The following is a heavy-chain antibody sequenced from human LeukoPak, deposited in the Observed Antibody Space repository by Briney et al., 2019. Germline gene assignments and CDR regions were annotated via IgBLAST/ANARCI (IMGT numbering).Heavy chain of an antibody. Sequence: GGSLRLSCAASGFTFSSYSMNWVRQAPGKGLEWVSSISSSSSYIYYADSVKGRFTISRDNAKNSLYLQMNSLRAEDTAVYYCARQGVGYCSSTSCSRRGDYYYYMDVWGKGTTVTVSS. D-gene: IGHD2-2*03. CDR3: ARQGVGYCSSTSCSRRGDYYYYMDV. CDR2: ISSSSSYI. CDR1: GFTFSSYS. V-gene: IGHV3-21*01. J-gene: IGHJ6*03.